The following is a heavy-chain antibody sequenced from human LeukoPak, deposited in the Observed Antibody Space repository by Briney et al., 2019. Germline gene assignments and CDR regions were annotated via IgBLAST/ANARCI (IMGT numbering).Heavy chain of an antibody. Sequence: GGSLRLSCEASGFTFSRYWMSWVRQAPGKGLEWVAVIWYDGSKKYYADSVKGRFAISRDNSKNTLYLQMNSLRVEDTAVYYCARMGVNSGYDLGYWGQGTLVTVSS. CDR2: IWYDGSKK. D-gene: IGHD5-12*01. J-gene: IGHJ4*02. CDR3: ARMGVNSGYDLGY. V-gene: IGHV3-33*08. CDR1: GFTFSRYW.